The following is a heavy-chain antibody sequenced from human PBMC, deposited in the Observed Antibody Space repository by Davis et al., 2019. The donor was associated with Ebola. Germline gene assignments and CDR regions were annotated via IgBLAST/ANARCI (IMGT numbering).Heavy chain of an antibody. CDR2: FSGSGGST. CDR3: TKSVVLGREWFDP. Sequence: GESLKIPCAASGFTFSDYYMSWIRQAPGKGLEWVSAFSGSGGSTYDADSVKGRFTISRDNSKNTLYMQMNSLRTEETAVYYWTKSVVLGREWFDPWGQGTLVTVSS. V-gene: IGHV3-23*01. D-gene: IGHD2-8*01. J-gene: IGHJ5*02. CDR1: GFTFSDYY.